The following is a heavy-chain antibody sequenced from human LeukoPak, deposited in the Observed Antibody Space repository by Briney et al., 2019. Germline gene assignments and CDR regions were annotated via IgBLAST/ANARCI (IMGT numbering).Heavy chain of an antibody. Sequence: ASVKVSCKASGYTFTSYVISWVRQAPGQGLEWMGWISAYNGNTNYAQKLQGRVTMTTDTSTSTAYMELRSLRSDDTAVYYCARRVAASDYYYYYYMDVWGKGTTVTVSS. D-gene: IGHD2-15*01. CDR2: ISAYNGNT. CDR1: GYTFTSYV. V-gene: IGHV1-18*01. CDR3: ARRVAASDYYYYYYMDV. J-gene: IGHJ6*03.